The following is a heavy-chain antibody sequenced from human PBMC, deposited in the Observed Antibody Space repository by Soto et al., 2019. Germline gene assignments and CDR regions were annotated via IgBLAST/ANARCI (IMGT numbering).Heavy chain of an antibody. CDR1: GFTFSSYG. CDR2: IWYDGSNK. V-gene: IGHV3-33*01. D-gene: IGHD4-4*01. CDR3: ARESGALTVTRYNWFDP. J-gene: IGHJ5*02. Sequence: GGSLRLSCAASGFTFSSYGMHWVRQAPGKGLDWVAVIWYDGSNKYYADSVKGRFTISRDNSKNTLYLQMNSLRAEDTAVYYCARESGALTVTRYNWFDPWGQGTLVTVPQ.